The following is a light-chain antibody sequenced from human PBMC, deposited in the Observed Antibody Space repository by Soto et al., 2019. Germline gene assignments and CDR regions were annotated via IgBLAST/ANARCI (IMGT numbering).Light chain of an antibody. J-gene: IGLJ2*01. CDR3: GAWDSSLTAVV. CDR2: DNN. Sequence: QSVLTQPPSVSAAPGQKVTISCSGSSSNIGNNYVSWYQQFPGTAPKLLIYDNNKRPSGIPDRFSGSKSGTSATLDITGLQTGDEADYYCGAWDSSLTAVVFGGGTKAIVL. CDR1: SSNIGNNY. V-gene: IGLV1-51*01.